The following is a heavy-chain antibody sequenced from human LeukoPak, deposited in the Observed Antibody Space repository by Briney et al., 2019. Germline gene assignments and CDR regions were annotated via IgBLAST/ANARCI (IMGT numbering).Heavy chain of an antibody. J-gene: IGHJ4*02. D-gene: IGHD3-10*01. Sequence: SETLSLTCAVYGGSFIDYYWSWIRQPPGKGLEWIGEINHSGSTNYNPSLKSRVTISVDTSKNQFSLKLSSVTAADTAVYYCARGYGSGSYYNYWGQGTLVTVSS. CDR2: INHSGST. V-gene: IGHV4-34*01. CDR3: ARGYGSGSYYNY. CDR1: GGSFIDYY.